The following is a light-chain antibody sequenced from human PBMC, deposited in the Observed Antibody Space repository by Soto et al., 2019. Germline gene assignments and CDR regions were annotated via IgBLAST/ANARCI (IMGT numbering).Light chain of an antibody. J-gene: IGLJ2*01. Sequence: QSALTQPASVSGSPGQSITISCTGTSSDVGGYNYVSWYQQHPGQAPKLMIYEVSYRPSGVSNRFSGSKSGNTASLTISGLQAEDEADYYCISYTSSSTLVFGGGTKLTVL. CDR3: ISYTSSSTLV. CDR1: SSDVGGYNY. CDR2: EVS. V-gene: IGLV2-14*01.